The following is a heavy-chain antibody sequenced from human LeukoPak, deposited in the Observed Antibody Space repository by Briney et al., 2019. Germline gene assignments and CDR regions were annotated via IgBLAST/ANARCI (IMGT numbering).Heavy chain of an antibody. CDR1: GFTFSTYS. CDR2: ISSSSSYI. CDR3: ARDLGIAAAGPYYYGMDV. V-gene: IGHV3-21*01. D-gene: IGHD6-13*01. Sequence: SGGSLRLSCAASGFTFSTYSMHWVRQAPGKGLEWVSSISSSSSYIYYADSVKGRFTISRDNAKNSLYLQMNSLRAEDTAVYYCARDLGIAAAGPYYYGMDVWGKGTTVTVSS. J-gene: IGHJ6*04.